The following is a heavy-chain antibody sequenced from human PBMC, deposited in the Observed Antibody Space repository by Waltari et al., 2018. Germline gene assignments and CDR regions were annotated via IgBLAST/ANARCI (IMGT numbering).Heavy chain of an antibody. V-gene: IGHV3-11*01. CDR1: SFTFSDYY. D-gene: IGHD2-15*01. J-gene: IGHJ4*02. CDR2: INSRGNTI. CDR3: ASGGLVVIVAATH. Sequence: QAQLVESGGGLVKPGGSLRLSGAASSFTFSDYYMSWFRQAPGKGLEWVSYINSRGNTIYYADSVKGRFTISRDNAKNSLYLQMNSLRVEDTAVYYCASGGLVVIVAATHWGQGTLVTVSS.